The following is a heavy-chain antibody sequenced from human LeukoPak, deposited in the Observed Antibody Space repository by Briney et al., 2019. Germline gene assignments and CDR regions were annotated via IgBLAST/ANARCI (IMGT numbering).Heavy chain of an antibody. CDR1: GFTFSSYA. J-gene: IGHJ4*02. Sequence: GGSLRLSCAASGFTFSSYAMNWVRQAPGKGLEWVSGISGSGGSTYYADSVKGRFTISRDNSKNTLYLQMNSLRAEDTAVYYCAEDSAYSSGWYYFDPWGQGILVTVSS. V-gene: IGHV3-23*01. CDR3: AEDSAYSSGWYYFDP. D-gene: IGHD6-13*01. CDR2: ISGSGGST.